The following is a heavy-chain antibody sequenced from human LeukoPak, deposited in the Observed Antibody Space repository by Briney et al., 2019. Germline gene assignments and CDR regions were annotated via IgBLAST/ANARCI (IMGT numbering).Heavy chain of an antibody. CDR2: IYSSGDT. CDR1: GFSISGYY. J-gene: IGHJ4*02. D-gene: IGHD6-13*01. Sequence: SETLSLTCTASGFSISGYYWSWVRQPAGQELEWIGRIYSSGDTRYNPSLRSRVTMSVDTSKNQLSLNLRPVTTADTAVYYCARAAGAAGGQYFDYWGQGTLVTVSA. V-gene: IGHV4-4*07. CDR3: ARAAGAAGGQYFDY.